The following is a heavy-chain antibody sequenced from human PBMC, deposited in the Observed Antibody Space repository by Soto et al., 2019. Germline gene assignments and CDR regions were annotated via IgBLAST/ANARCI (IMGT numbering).Heavy chain of an antibody. V-gene: IGHV1-46*03. CDR1: GYTFTSYY. Sequence: ASVKVSCKASGYTFTSYYIQWVRQAPGQGLEWMGIINPSGGSTSYAQKFQGRVTMTRDTSTSTVYMEVSGLRSEDTAVYYCARDQEPSTLYYDYYYMDVWGKGTTVTVSS. J-gene: IGHJ6*03. CDR2: INPSGGST. CDR3: ARDQEPSTLYYDYYYMDV.